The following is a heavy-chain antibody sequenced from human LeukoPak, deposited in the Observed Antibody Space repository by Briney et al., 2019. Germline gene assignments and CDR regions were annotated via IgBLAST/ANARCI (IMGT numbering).Heavy chain of an antibody. CDR2: ASYDGSNK. CDR1: GFTFSSYG. J-gene: IGHJ4*02. Sequence: GGSLRLSCAASGFTFSSYGMHWVRQAPGKGLEWVAVASYDGSNKYYADSVKGRFTISRDNPKNTLYLQMNSLRAEDTAVYYCAQDWGNWAYGYFFDHWGEGTLVTVSS. CDR3: AQDWGNWAYGYFFDH. V-gene: IGHV3-30*18. D-gene: IGHD7-27*01.